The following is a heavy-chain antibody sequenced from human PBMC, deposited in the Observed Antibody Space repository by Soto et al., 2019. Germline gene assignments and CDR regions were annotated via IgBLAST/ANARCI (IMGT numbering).Heavy chain of an antibody. V-gene: IGHV5-51*01. CDR2: IQPGDSDT. CDR1: GYSFTAYW. Sequence: SLKISCKGSGYSFTAYWIGWVRQIPGKGLELMGIIQPGDSDTRYRPSFQGQVTISGDKSKSTAYLQWSSLKASDTAIYYCARLYLVRSYYGMDVWGQGTTVTVSS. D-gene: IGHD3-16*01. CDR3: ARLYLVRSYYGMDV. J-gene: IGHJ6*02.